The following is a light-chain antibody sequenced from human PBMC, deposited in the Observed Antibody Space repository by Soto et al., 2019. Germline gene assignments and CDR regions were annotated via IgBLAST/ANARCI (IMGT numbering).Light chain of an antibody. V-gene: IGLV2-14*01. Sequence: QSVPTQPASASGSPGQSITISCTGTSSDVGGYNYVSWYQQHPGKAPKLMIYDVSNRPSGVSNRFSGSKSGNTASLTISGLQAEDEADYYCSSYTSSSTPLFGGGTKVTVL. CDR1: SSDVGGYNY. CDR3: SSYTSSSTPL. CDR2: DVS. J-gene: IGLJ2*01.